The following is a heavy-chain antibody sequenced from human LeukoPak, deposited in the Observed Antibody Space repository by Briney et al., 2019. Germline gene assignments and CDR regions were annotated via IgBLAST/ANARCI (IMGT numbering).Heavy chain of an antibody. J-gene: IGHJ6*02. CDR2: IYYSGST. Sequence: SETLSLTCTVSGGSISSYYWSWIRQPPGKGLEWIGYIYYSGSTNYNPSLMSRVTISVDTSKNQFSLKLSSVTAADTAVYYCARDRHYYGMDVWGQGTTVTVSS. CDR1: GGSISSYY. CDR3: ARDRHYYGMDV. V-gene: IGHV4-59*01.